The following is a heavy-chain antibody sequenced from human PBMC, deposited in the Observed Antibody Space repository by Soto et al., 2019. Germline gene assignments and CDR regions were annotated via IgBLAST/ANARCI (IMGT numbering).Heavy chain of an antibody. V-gene: IGHV1-8*01. J-gene: IGHJ4*02. Sequence: QVQLVQSGAEVKKPGASVKVSCKASGYTFTSYELNWVRQATGQGLEWMGWMNPHSGDTGYAQKFQGRVTMTRNTSIRTAYMELSSLRSEDTAVYYCARGELLWFGELLRWGKGTLVTVSS. CDR1: GYTFTSYE. D-gene: IGHD3-10*01. CDR2: MNPHSGDT. CDR3: ARGELLWFGELLR.